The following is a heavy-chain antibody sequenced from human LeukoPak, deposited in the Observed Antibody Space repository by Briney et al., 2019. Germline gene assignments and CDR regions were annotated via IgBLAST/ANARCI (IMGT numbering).Heavy chain of an antibody. J-gene: IGHJ4*02. Sequence: PGGSLRLSRAASGFTFNIYTMTWVRQAPGKGLEWVSTILPGGGDTYYADSVKGRFTISRDTSKNTLYLQMNTLRVEDTAVYYCAKAWPAAGTFDSWGQGSLVTVSS. CDR3: AKAWPAAGTFDS. D-gene: IGHD6-13*01. CDR1: GFTFNIYT. V-gene: IGHV3-23*01. CDR2: ILPGGGDT.